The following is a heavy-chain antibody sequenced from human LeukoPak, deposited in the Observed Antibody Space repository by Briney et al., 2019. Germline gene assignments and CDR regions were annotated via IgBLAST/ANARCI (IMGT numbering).Heavy chain of an antibody. V-gene: IGHV3-7*03. CDR3: TRGNSGSYYRYYFDY. D-gene: IGHD1-26*01. Sequence: GGSLRLSCAASGFTFSNYWMSWVRQAPGKGLEWVANIKQDGSEKYYVDSVKGRFTISRDNAKNSLYLQMNSLRAGDTAVYYCTRGNSGSYYRYYFDYWGQGTLVTVSS. CDR1: GFTFSNYW. CDR2: IKQDGSEK. J-gene: IGHJ4*02.